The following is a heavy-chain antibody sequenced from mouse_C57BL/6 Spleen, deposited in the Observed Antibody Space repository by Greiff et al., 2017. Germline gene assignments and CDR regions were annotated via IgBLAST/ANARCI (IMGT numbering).Heavy chain of an antibody. CDR1: GFTFSSYA. Sequence: EVMLVESGGGLVKPGGSLKLSCAASGFTFSSYAMSWVRQTPEKRLEWVATISDGGSYTYYPDNVKGRFTISRDNAKNNLYLQMSHLKSEDTAMYYCAREGLTGRFAYWGQGTLVTVSA. CDR3: AREGLTGRFAY. CDR2: ISDGGSYT. V-gene: IGHV5-4*01. J-gene: IGHJ3*01. D-gene: IGHD4-1*01.